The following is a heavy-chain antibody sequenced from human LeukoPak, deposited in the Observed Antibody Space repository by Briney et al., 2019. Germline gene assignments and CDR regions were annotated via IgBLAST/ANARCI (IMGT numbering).Heavy chain of an antibody. CDR3: AKAPGYSYGYFFDY. CDR2: ISGSGGST. V-gene: IGHV3-23*01. D-gene: IGHD5-18*01. J-gene: IGHJ4*02. Sequence: GGSLRLSCAASGFTFSSYAMSWVRQAPGKALEWVSAISGSGGSTYYADSVKGRFTISRDNSKNTLYLQMNSLRAEDTAVYYCAKAPGYSYGYFFDYWGQGTLVTVSS. CDR1: GFTFSSYA.